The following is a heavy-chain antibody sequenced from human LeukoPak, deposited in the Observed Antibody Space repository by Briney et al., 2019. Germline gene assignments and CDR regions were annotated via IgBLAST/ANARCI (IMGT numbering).Heavy chain of an antibody. Sequence: ASVKVACKASGYSFSRYGISWVRQVPGQGLEWTGWISPNGDINRAQKFQGRVTMTRDTSTNTAYMEMKSLTSDDTAVYYCAGTLRRFLKWSYFDYWGQGTLVTVSS. D-gene: IGHD3-3*01. CDR2: ISPNGDI. J-gene: IGHJ4*02. CDR1: GYSFSRYG. CDR3: AGTLRRFLKWSYFDY. V-gene: IGHV1-18*04.